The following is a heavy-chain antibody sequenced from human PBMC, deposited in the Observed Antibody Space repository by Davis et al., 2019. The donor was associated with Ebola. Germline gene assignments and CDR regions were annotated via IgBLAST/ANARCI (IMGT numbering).Heavy chain of an antibody. CDR2: ISSSSSYI. CDR3: AKELTVLDITGLYYYYYGMDV. CDR1: GFTFSSYS. D-gene: IGHD3-3*02. Sequence: GGSLRLSCAASGFTFSSYSMNWVRQAPGKGLEWVSSISSSSSYIYYADSVKGRFTISRDNAKNSLYLQMNSLRAEDTAVYYCAKELTVLDITGLYYYYYGMDVWGQGTRSPSP. V-gene: IGHV3-21*01. J-gene: IGHJ6*02.